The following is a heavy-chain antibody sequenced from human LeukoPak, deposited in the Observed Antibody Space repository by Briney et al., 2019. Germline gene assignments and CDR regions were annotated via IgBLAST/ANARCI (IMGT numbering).Heavy chain of an antibody. CDR3: VKTLISVAGTGAFDI. CDR1: GFTFSSYG. J-gene: IGHJ3*02. CDR2: ISSNGGST. V-gene: IGHV3-64D*09. Sequence: GGSLILSCSSDGFTFSSYGMHLFRQAPGKGLEYVSVISSNGGSTYYADSVKGRFTISRDNSKNTLYLQMSSLRADDTAVYYCVKTLISVAGTGAFDIWGQGTMVTVSS. D-gene: IGHD6-19*01.